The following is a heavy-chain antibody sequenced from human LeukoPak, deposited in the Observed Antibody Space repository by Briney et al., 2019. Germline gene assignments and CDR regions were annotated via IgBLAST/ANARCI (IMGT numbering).Heavy chain of an antibody. D-gene: IGHD4-11*01. Sequence: SETLSLTCTVSGGSIITYYWSWIRRPPGKGLEWIGYIYSSGSTNYNPSLKSRVTISVDTSKNQFSLKLSSVTAADTAVYYCARHTDSRPFDPGGQGTLVIVSS. CDR1: GGSIITYY. J-gene: IGHJ5*02. CDR3: ARHTDSRPFDP. CDR2: IYSSGST. V-gene: IGHV4-59*08.